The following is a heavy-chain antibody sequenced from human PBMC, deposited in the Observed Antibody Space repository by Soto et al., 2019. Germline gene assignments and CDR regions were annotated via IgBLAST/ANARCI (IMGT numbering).Heavy chain of an antibody. V-gene: IGHV4-30-2*01. Sequence: SETLSLTCAVSGGSIGSGGNSWSWSRQPPGKGLEWLGYIARSGGTFYNRALKSRVTISGHRSKTQLYLNLTSVTAADTAVYYCATNPSGGSWRNWFDPWGQGTLVTVSS. CDR2: IARSGGT. D-gene: IGHD2-15*01. J-gene: IGHJ5*02. CDR1: GGSIGSGGNS. CDR3: ATNPSGGSWRNWFDP.